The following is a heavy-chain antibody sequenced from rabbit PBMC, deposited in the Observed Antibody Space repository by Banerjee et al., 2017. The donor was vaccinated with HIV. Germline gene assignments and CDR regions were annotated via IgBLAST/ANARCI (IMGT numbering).Heavy chain of an antibody. D-gene: IGHD4-1*01. V-gene: IGHV1S45*01. J-gene: IGHJ4*01. CDR2: IYTGSSGST. CDR3: ARDLAGVIGWNFNL. Sequence: QEQLEESGGGLVKPEGSLTLTCKASEFSFSNKYVMCWVRQAPGKGLEWIACIYTGSSGSTYYASWAKGRFTISKTSSTTVTLQMTSLTAADTATYFCARDLAGVIGWNFNLWGPGTLVTVS. CDR1: EFSFSNKYV.